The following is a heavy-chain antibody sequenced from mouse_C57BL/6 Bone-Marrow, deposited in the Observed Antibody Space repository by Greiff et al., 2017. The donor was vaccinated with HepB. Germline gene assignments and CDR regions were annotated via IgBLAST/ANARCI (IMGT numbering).Heavy chain of an antibody. D-gene: IGHD2-4*01. CDR1: GFSLTSYG. J-gene: IGHJ1*03. CDR3: ARDYGDV. CDR2: IGRGGST. Sequence: VKLVESGPGLVQPSQSLSITCTASGFSLTSYGVHWVRQSPGKGLEWLGVIGRGGSTDYNAAFISRLSISKDNSKSQVFFKMNSLQADDTAIYYCARDYGDVWGTGTAVTVSS. V-gene: IGHV2-2*01.